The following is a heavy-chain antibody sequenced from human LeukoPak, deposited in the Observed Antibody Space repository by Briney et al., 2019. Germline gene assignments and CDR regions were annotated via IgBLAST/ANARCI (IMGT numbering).Heavy chain of an antibody. J-gene: IGHJ4*02. Sequence: PSETLSLTCAVSGGSINSGGYSWSWIRQPPGKGLEWIGYFHHSGSTYYNPSLKSRVTISVDTSKNQFSLKLSSVTAADTAVYYCARVPSSSWYFTPSHFDYWGQGTLVTVSS. V-gene: IGHV4-30-2*05. CDR1: GGSINSGGYS. D-gene: IGHD6-13*01. CDR2: FHHSGST. CDR3: ARVPSSSWYFTPSHFDY.